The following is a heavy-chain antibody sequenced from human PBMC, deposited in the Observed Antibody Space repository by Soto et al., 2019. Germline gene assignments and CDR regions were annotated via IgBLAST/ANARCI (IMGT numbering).Heavy chain of an antibody. J-gene: IGHJ6*03. D-gene: IGHD5-12*01. CDR1: GYTFTSYA. Sequence: QVPLVQSGAEVKKPGASVKVSCKASGYTFTSYAMHWVRQAPGQRLEWMGWINAGNGNTKYSQKFQGRVTITRDTSASTAYMELSSLRSEDTAVYYCARSAVATTIRNYYYYMDVWGKGTTVTVSS. V-gene: IGHV1-3*01. CDR2: INAGNGNT. CDR3: ARSAVATTIRNYYYYMDV.